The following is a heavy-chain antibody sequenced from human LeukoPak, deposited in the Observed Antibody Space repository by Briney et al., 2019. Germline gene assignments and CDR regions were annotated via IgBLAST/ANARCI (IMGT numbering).Heavy chain of an antibody. J-gene: IGHJ4*02. CDR3: ARDKLTGDSFFDS. CDR1: GFTFSNYW. CDR2: IKQDGSDK. D-gene: IGHD7-27*01. V-gene: IGHV3-7*01. Sequence: PGGSLRLSCAASGFTFSNYWMSWVRQAPGRGLEWVANIKQDGSDKFYVDSVKGRFTISRDNAKNSLYLQMNGLRAEDTAVYYCARDKLTGDSFFDSWGQGTLVTVSS.